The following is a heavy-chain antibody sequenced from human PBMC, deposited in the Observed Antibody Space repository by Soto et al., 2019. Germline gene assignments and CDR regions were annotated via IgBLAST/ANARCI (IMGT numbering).Heavy chain of an antibody. CDR3: ARDSTARLAWFDP. V-gene: IGHV1-18*04. D-gene: IGHD6-6*01. CDR2: ISGYNGNT. J-gene: IGHJ5*02. CDR1: GYTFTTYD. Sequence: QVQLVQSGAELKKPGASVKVSCKASGYTFTTYDITWVRQAPGQGLEWMGWISGYNGNTKYAQRLQGRVTMTTETSTSTAYMELRSLRSDDTAVYYCARDSTARLAWFDPWGQGTLVIVCS.